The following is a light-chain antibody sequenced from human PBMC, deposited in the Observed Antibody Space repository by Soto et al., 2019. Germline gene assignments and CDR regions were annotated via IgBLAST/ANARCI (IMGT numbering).Light chain of an antibody. J-gene: IGLJ1*01. CDR1: SSDVGSYNR. V-gene: IGLV2-18*02. Sequence: QSVLTQPPSVSGSPGQSVAISCTGTSSDVGSYNRVSWYQQPPGAAPKLMIYEVSNRPSGVPDRFSGSKSGNTASLTISGLQAEYEADYYCTSYSGRCPYVFGTGSVVTDL. CDR2: EVS. CDR3: TSYSGRCPYV.